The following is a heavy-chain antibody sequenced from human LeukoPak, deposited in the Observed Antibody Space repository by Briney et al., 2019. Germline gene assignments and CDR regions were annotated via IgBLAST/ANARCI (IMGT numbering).Heavy chain of an antibody. J-gene: IGHJ3*02. CDR3: ARGVDIVVVPAAMAFDAFDI. Sequence: GASVKVSCKASGGTFSSYAISWVRQAPGQGLEWMGGIIPTFGTVNYAQKFQGRVTITADESTSTAYMELSSLRSEDTAVYYCARGVDIVVVPAAMAFDAFDIWGQGTMVTVSS. V-gene: IGHV1-69*13. D-gene: IGHD2-2*03. CDR2: IIPTFGTV. CDR1: GGTFSSYA.